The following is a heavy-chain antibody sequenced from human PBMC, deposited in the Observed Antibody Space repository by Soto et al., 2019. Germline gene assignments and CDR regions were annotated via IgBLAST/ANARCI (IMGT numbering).Heavy chain of an antibody. CDR2: IYYSGST. CDR1: GGSFSTYY. V-gene: IGHV4-59*01. D-gene: IGHD2-15*01. Sequence: PSETLSLTCTVSGGSFSTYYWSWIRQPPGKGLEWIGYIYYSGSTNSNPSLKSRVTLSGDTSKNQFSLKLSSVTAADTAVYYCARDQGGPFDYWGQGTLVTVSS. CDR3: ARDQGGPFDY. J-gene: IGHJ4*02.